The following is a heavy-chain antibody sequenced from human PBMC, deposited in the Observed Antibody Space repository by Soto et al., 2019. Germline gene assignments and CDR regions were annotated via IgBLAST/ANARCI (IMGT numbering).Heavy chain of an antibody. V-gene: IGHV1-18*01. CDR1: GYTFTSYG. CDR3: ARDPFPVAGPRGDAFDI. D-gene: IGHD6-19*01. J-gene: IGHJ3*02. Sequence: ASVKVSCKASGYTFTSYGISWVRQAPGQGLEWMGWISAYNGNTNYAQKLQGRVTMTTDTSTSTAYMELRSLRSDDTAVYYCARDPFPVAGPRGDAFDIWGKGTMVTVSS. CDR2: ISAYNGNT.